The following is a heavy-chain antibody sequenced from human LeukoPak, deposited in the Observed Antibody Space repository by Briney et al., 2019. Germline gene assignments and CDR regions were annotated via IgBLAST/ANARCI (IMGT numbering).Heavy chain of an antibody. Sequence: PGGSLRLSCAASGFTFSSYAMSWVRQAPGKGLEWVAVISYDGSNKYYADSVKGRFTISRDNSKNTLYLQMNSLRAEDTAVYYCAKEALWFGELFLDAFDIWGQGTMVTVSS. CDR1: GFTFSSYA. CDR3: AKEALWFGELFLDAFDI. CDR2: ISYDGSNK. D-gene: IGHD3-10*01. J-gene: IGHJ3*02. V-gene: IGHV3-30*18.